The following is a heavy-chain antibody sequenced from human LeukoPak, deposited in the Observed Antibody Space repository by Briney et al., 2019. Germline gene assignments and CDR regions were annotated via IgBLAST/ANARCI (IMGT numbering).Heavy chain of an antibody. V-gene: IGHV1-8*01. D-gene: IGHD5-18*01. CDR2: MNPNSGNT. CDR3: ARVQETPMGSYFDS. J-gene: IGHJ4*02. Sequence: ASVKVSCKASGYTFTSYDINWVRQATGQGLEWMGWMNPNSGNTGYAQKFQGRVTMTRNTSISTAYMELSSLRSEDTAVYYCARVQETPMGSYFDSWGQGTLVTVSS. CDR1: GYTFTSYD.